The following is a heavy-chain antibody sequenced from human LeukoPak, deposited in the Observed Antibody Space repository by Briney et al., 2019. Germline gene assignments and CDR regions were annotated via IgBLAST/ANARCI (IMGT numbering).Heavy chain of an antibody. CDR1: GINFRSSG. CDR2: IQNDGSDK. D-gene: IGHD6-13*01. CDR3: AREGGRAAPGRFDY. V-gene: IGHV3-30*02. J-gene: IGHJ4*02. Sequence: GGSLRLSCAASGINFRSSGMHWVRQAPGKGLEWVTFIQNDGSDKSYAASVQGRFTISRDNSKNTVYLHMNSLRADDTAPYYCAREGGRAAPGRFDYWGQGTLVTASS.